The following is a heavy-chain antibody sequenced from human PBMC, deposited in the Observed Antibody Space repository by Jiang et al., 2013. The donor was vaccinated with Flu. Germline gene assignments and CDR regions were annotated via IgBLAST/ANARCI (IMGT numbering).Heavy chain of an antibody. CDR3: ASHLGTSGSNWFDP. D-gene: IGHD1-26*01. CDR2: IYYSGST. CDR1: GGSISSYY. Sequence: GLVKPSETLSLTCTVSGGSISSYYWSWIRQPPGKGLEWIGYIYYSGSTNYNPSLKSRVTISVDTSKNQFSLKLSSVTAADTAVYYCASHLGTSGSNWFDPWGQGTLVTVSS. V-gene: IGHV4-59*08. J-gene: IGHJ5*02.